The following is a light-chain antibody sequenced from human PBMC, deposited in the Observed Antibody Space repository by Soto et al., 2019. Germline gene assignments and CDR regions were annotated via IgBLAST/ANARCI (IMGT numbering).Light chain of an antibody. J-gene: IGLJ1*01. CDR3: QSYDRSLSGSV. V-gene: IGLV1-40*01. Sequence: QSVLTQPPSVSGAPGQRVTISCTGSTSNIGAGYDVHWYQQLPGRAPKLLIYDNNNRPSGIPDRFSGSKSGTSASLAISRLLAEDEADYYCQSYDRSLSGSVFGTGTKVTV. CDR1: TSNIGAGYD. CDR2: DNN.